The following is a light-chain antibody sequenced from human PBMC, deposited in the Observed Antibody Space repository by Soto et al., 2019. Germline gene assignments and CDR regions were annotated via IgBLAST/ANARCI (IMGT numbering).Light chain of an antibody. CDR2: DVS. Sequence: QSALTQPRSVSGSPGQSVTISCTGTSSDVGGYNYVSWYQQHPGKAPKLMIYDVSKRPSGVPDRFSGSKSGNTDSLTISGLQAEDEADYYFCSYAGSYTGVFGGGTKLTVL. CDR1: SSDVGGYNY. J-gene: IGLJ3*02. V-gene: IGLV2-11*01. CDR3: CSYAGSYTGV.